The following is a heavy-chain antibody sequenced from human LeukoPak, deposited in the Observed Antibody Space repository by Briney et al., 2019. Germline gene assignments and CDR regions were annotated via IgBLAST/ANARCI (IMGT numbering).Heavy chain of an antibody. D-gene: IGHD3-22*01. V-gene: IGHV4-59*01. Sequence: SETLSLTCTVSGGSISSYYWSWIRQPPGKGLEWIGYIYYSGSTNYNPSLKSRVTISVDTSKNQFSLKLSSVTAADTAVYYCASQDSSGSLDYWGQGTLVTVSS. CDR3: ASQDSSGSLDY. J-gene: IGHJ4*02. CDR2: IYYSGST. CDR1: GGSISSYY.